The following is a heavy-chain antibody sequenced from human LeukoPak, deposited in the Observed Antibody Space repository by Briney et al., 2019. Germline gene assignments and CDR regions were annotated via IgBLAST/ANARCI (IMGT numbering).Heavy chain of an antibody. J-gene: IGHJ4*02. CDR3: ARGGDCSSTSCYPGFDY. CDR2: IYHSGST. V-gene: IGHV4-38-2*02. CDR1: GYSISSGYY. D-gene: IGHD2-2*03. Sequence: PSETLSLTCTVSGYSISSGYYWGWIRQPPGKGLEWIGSIYHSGSTYYNPSLKSRVTTSVDTSKNQFSLKLSSVTATDTAVYYCARGGDCSSTSCYPGFDYWGQGTLVTVSS.